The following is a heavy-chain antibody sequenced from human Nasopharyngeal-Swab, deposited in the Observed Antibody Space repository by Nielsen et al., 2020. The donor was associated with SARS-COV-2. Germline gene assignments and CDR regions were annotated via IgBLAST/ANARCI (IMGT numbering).Heavy chain of an antibody. CDR1: GFTFSSYS. V-gene: IGHV3-21*04. CDR3: AKRVAGKYYYMDV. J-gene: IGHJ6*03. Sequence: GGSLRLSCAASGFTFSSYSMNWVRQAPGKGLEWVSSISSSSSYIYYAGSVKGRFTISRDNSRNTLYLQLNSLRAEDTAIYYCAKRVAGKYYYMDVWGKGTTVTVSS. D-gene: IGHD3-10*01. CDR2: ISSSSSYI.